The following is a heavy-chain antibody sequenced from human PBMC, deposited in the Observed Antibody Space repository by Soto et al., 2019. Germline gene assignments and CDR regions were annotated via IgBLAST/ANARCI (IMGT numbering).Heavy chain of an antibody. CDR1: GFTFSSQA. CDR2: ISGSGGST. Sequence: GGSLRLSCAASGFTFSSQAMSWVRQAPGKGLELVSGISGSGGSTYYADSVKGRFTISRDNSKNTLYLQMNSLRAEDTAVYYCAKEGGGGRKYYYTMDVWGQGTTVTVSS. CDR3: AKEGGGGRKYYYTMDV. V-gene: IGHV3-23*01. J-gene: IGHJ6*02. D-gene: IGHD2-15*01.